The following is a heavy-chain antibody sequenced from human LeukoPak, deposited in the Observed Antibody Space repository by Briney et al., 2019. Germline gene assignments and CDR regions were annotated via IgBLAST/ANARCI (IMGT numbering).Heavy chain of an antibody. CDR2: MYYSGST. CDR1: GGSISSSSYY. Sequence: SETLSLTCTVSGGSISSSSYYWGWIRQPPGKGLEWIGSMYYSGSTYYNPSLKSRVTISVDTSKNQFSLKLSSVTAADTAVYYCARRITMVRGAPSYYFDYWGQGTLVTVSS. V-gene: IGHV4-39*07. D-gene: IGHD3-10*01. CDR3: ARRITMVRGAPSYYFDY. J-gene: IGHJ4*02.